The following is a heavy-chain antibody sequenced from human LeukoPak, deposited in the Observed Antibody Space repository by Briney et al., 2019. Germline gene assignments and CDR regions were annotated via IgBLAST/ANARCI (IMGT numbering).Heavy chain of an antibody. J-gene: IGHJ3*02. CDR3: AREGDYGNDAFDI. CDR1: GITFSNYN. D-gene: IGHD4/OR15-4a*01. Sequence: GGSLRLSCAAPGITFSNYNMNWVRQAPGKGLEWISSITSSSSYTFYADSVKGRFTISRDNAKNSLYLQMNSLTAEDTAVYYCAREGDYGNDAFDIWGQGTMVTVSS. CDR2: ITSSSSYT. V-gene: IGHV3-21*01.